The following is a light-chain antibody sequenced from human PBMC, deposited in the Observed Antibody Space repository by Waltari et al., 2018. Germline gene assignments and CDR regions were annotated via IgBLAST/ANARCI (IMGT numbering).Light chain of an antibody. Sequence: DIQMTQSPSSLSASVGVRVTITCRASQSISSYLNWYQQKPGKAPKLLIYAASSLQSGVPSMFSGSGSGTDFTLTISSLQPEDFATYYCQQSYSTLLTFGGGTKVEIK. CDR1: QSISSY. CDR3: QQSYSTLLT. V-gene: IGKV1-39*01. CDR2: AAS. J-gene: IGKJ4*01.